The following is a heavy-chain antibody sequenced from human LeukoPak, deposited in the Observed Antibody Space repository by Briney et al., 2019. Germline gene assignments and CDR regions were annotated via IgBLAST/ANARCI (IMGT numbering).Heavy chain of an antibody. CDR2: IWYDGTNK. D-gene: IGHD5-12*01. Sequence: GRSLRLSCVASGFTFRSYGMHWVRQAPGKGLEWVAAIWYDGTNKDYADSVKGRFTISRDNAKNSLYLQMNSLRAEDTAVYYCAGDIVATILNYWGQGTLVTVSS. CDR3: AGDIVATILNY. V-gene: IGHV3-33*03. J-gene: IGHJ4*02. CDR1: GFTFRSYG.